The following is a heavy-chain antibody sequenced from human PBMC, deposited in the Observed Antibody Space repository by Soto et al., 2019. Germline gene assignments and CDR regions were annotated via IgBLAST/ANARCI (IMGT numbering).Heavy chain of an antibody. Sequence: LRLSWAASGFTFSSYAMHGVLRAPGKGLDWVAVISYDGSNKYYADSVKGRFTISRDNSKNTLYLQMNSLRAEDTAVYYCASLYYYDSSGYSGPSRADYWGQGTLVTVSS. J-gene: IGHJ4*02. CDR1: GFTFSSYA. V-gene: IGHV3-30-3*01. CDR2: ISYDGSNK. CDR3: ASLYYYDSSGYSGPSRADY. D-gene: IGHD3-22*01.